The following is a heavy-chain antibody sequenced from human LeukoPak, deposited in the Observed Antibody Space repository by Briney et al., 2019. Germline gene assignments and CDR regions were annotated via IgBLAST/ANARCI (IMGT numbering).Heavy chain of an antibody. Sequence: SVKVSCKASGGTFSSYAISWVRQAPGQGLEWMGGIIPIFGTANYAQKFQGRVTITADESTSTAYMELSSLRSEDTAVYYCTRVMEYSGSYSPDAFDIWGQGTMVTVSS. V-gene: IGHV1-69*01. CDR1: GGTFSSYA. D-gene: IGHD1-26*01. CDR2: IIPIFGTA. J-gene: IGHJ3*02. CDR3: TRVMEYSGSYSPDAFDI.